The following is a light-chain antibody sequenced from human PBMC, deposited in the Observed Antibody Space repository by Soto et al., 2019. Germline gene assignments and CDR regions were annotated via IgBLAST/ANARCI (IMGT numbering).Light chain of an antibody. CDR1: QTISNW. J-gene: IGKJ1*01. CDR2: KAS. CDR3: QQYNSYSQT. V-gene: IGKV1-5*03. Sequence: IQMTQSPSTLSASVGDRVTITCQASQTISNWLAWYQQKPGKAPKLLIYKASTLESGVPSRFSGSGSGTEFTLTISSLQPEDFATYYCQQYNSYSQTFGQGTKVDI.